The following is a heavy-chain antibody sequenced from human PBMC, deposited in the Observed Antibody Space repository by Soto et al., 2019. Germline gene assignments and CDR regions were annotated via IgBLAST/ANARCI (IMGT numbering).Heavy chain of an antibody. CDR3: AKPAEIAVAGTWFDP. D-gene: IGHD6-19*01. Sequence: GSLRLSCAASGFTFSSYGMHWVRQAPGKGLEWVAVISYDGSNKYYADSVKGRFTISRDNSKNTLYLQMNSLRAEDTAVYYCAKPAEIAVAGTWFDPWGQGTLVTVSS. CDR1: GFTFSSYG. V-gene: IGHV3-30*18. J-gene: IGHJ5*02. CDR2: ISYDGSNK.